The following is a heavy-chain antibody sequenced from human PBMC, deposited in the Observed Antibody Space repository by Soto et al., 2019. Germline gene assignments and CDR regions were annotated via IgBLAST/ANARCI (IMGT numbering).Heavy chain of an antibody. V-gene: IGHV4-59*08. CDR2: IYYSGST. J-gene: IGHJ4*02. CDR1: GGSISSYY. CDR3: ARRYGYSFDY. Sequence: QVQLQESGPGLVKPSETLSLTCTVSGGSISSYYLSWIRQPPGKGLEWIGYIYYSGSTNYNPPLKSRVTISVATSKNQFSLKLSSVTAADTAVYYCARRYGYSFDYWGQGTLVTVSS. D-gene: IGHD1-1*01.